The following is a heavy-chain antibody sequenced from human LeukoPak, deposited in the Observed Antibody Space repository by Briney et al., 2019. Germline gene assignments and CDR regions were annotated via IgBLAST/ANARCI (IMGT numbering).Heavy chain of an antibody. CDR3: ARGGDGYNYPKYYFDY. J-gene: IGHJ4*02. D-gene: IGHD5-24*01. CDR1: GYTFTSYG. Sequence: ASVKVSCKASGYTFTSYGISWVRQAPGQGLEWMGWISAYNGNTNYAQKLQGRVTMTTDTSTSTAYMELSSLRSEDTAVYYCARGGDGYNYPKYYFDYWGQGTLVTVSS. CDR2: ISAYNGNT. V-gene: IGHV1-18*01.